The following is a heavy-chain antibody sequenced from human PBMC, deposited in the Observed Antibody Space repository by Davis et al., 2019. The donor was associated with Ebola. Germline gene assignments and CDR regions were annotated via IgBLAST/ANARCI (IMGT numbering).Heavy chain of an antibody. CDR3: ARALTTPVGWFDP. CDR1: GGSISSSSYY. D-gene: IGHD4-17*01. Sequence: PSETLSLTCTVSGGSISSSSYYWGWNRQPPGKGLEWIGSIYYSGSTYHNPSLKSRVTISVDTSKNQFSLKLSNVTAADKAVYYCARALTTPVGWFDPWGQGTLVTVSS. V-gene: IGHV4-39*07. CDR2: IYYSGST. J-gene: IGHJ5*02.